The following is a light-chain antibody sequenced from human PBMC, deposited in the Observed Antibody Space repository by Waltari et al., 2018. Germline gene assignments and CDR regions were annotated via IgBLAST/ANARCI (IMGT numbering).Light chain of an antibody. CDR2: SAS. CDR3: HQSSGLPLT. CDR1: QSIGRS. J-gene: IGKJ5*01. Sequence: EIVLTQSPDFPSVTPKEKVTITFRSSQSIGRSVPWYQQKPDQSPKLLIKSASRSIAGVPSRFSGSGSGTEFTTIINSLEDEDAAAYYCHQSSGLPLTFGQGTRLEIK. V-gene: IGKV6D-21*02.